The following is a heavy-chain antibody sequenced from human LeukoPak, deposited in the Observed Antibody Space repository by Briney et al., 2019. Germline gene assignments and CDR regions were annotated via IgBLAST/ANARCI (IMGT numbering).Heavy chain of an antibody. CDR3: AKFNEVLTGYFDY. J-gene: IGHJ4*02. CDR2: ISGGGGGT. D-gene: IGHD3-9*01. Sequence: GGSLRLSCAASGFTFRSYAMGWVRQSPGKGLEWVSSISGGGGGTYYAEFVKGRFTISRDNSKNTLCLQMNSLRAEDTAVYYCAKFNEVLTGYFDYWGQGTLVTVSS. CDR1: GFTFRSYA. V-gene: IGHV3-23*01.